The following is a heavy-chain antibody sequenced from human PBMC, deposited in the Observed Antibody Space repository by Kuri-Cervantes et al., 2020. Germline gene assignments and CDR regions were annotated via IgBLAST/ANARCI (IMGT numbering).Heavy chain of an antibody. CDR3: ATSSGGYSYYYYYMDV. J-gene: IGHJ6*03. V-gene: IGHV3-11*01. CDR1: GFTFSDYY. Sequence: LSLTCAASGFTFSDYYMSWIRQAPGKGLEWVSYISSSGSTIYYADSVKGRFTISRDNSKNMLFLQMNSLRAGDTAIYYCATSSGGYSYYYYYMDVWGKGTTVTVSS. D-gene: IGHD2-15*01. CDR2: ISSSGSTI.